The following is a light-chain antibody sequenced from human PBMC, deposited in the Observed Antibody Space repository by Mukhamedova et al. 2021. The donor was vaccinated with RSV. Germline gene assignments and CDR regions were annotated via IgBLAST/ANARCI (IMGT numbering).Light chain of an antibody. CDR2: AAS. CDR3: QQAISFPWT. Sequence: WYQRRVHGKAPKLLIYAASRLQRGVPSRFSGSGSETDFTLTISGLQPEDTAVYYCQQAISFPWTFGQGTKVEI. V-gene: IGKV1-12*01. J-gene: IGKJ1*01.